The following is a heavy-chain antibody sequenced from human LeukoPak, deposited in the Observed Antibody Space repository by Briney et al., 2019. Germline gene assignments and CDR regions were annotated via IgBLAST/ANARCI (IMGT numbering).Heavy chain of an antibody. CDR2: IYYSEST. D-gene: IGHD3-22*01. J-gene: IGHJ3*02. V-gene: IGHV4-39*01. CDR3: ARHVSMIVVVIGGAFDI. Sequence: PSETLSLTCTVSAGSISSSSYYWGWIRQPPGKGLEWIGSIYYSESTYYNPSLKSRVTISVDTSKNQFSLKLSSVTAADTAVYYCARHVSMIVVVIGGAFDIWGQGTMVTVSS. CDR1: AGSISSSSYY.